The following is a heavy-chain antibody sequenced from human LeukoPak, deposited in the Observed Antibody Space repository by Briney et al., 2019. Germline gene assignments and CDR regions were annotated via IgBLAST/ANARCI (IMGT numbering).Heavy chain of an antibody. V-gene: IGHV4-30-4*08. CDR1: GGSISSGGYY. Sequence: PSETLSLTCTVSGGSISSGGYYWSWIRQHPGKGLEWIGYIYYSGSTYYNPSLKSRLTISIDTSKNQFSLKLNSVTAADTAVYYCAREGKVYRSSSRDHYYYYGMDVWGQGTTVTVSS. D-gene: IGHD6-6*01. CDR2: IYYSGST. J-gene: IGHJ6*02. CDR3: AREGKVYRSSSRDHYYYYGMDV.